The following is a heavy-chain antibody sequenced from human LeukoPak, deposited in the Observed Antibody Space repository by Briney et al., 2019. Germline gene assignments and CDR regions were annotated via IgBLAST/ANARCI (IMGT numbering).Heavy chain of an antibody. CDR3: ARDLPGGDYYDSSGYYLVSWFDP. V-gene: IGHV1-2*02. CDR1: GYTFTSYY. CDR2: INTNSAGT. J-gene: IGHJ5*02. D-gene: IGHD3-22*01. Sequence: ASVNAASKVDGYTFTSYYMRCDRQPPGHLLEWMGWINTNSAGTNYAQKFQGRVTMARDTCISTAYMELRRLRSDDTAVYYCARDLPGGDYYDSSGYYLVSWFDPWGQGTLVTVSS.